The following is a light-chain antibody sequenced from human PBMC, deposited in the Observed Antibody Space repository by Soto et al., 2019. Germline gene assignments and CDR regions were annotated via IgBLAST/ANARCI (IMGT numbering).Light chain of an antibody. CDR3: QKFNSVPT. V-gene: IGKV1-27*01. CDR1: QGISNY. Sequence: DVQLTQSPSSLSESVGDRVTITCRASQGISNYLAWYQQKPGKVPNLLIYAASTLQSGVPSRFSGSGSGTAFTLTISSLQRVDVATYYCQKFNSVPTFGGGTKVEI. J-gene: IGKJ4*01. CDR2: AAS.